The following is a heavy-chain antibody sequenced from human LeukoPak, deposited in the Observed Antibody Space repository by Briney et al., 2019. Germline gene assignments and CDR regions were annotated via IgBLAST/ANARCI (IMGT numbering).Heavy chain of an antibody. Sequence: ASVKVSCKASGYTFTSYGISWVRQAPGQGLEWMGWISAYNGNTNYAQKLQGRVTMTTDTSTSTAYMELSSLRSEDTAVYYCARGHIVVVPAASGFDPWGQGTLVTVSS. V-gene: IGHV1-18*01. CDR1: GYTFTSYG. CDR2: ISAYNGNT. CDR3: ARGHIVVVPAASGFDP. J-gene: IGHJ5*02. D-gene: IGHD2-2*01.